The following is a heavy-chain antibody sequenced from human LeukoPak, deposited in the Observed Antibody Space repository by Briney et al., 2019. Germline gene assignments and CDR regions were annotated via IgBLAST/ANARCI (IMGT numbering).Heavy chain of an antibody. CDR2: IYYSGST. CDR3: ARLEVSHYYMDV. V-gene: IGHV4-39*01. Sequence: SETLSLTCTVSGGSISSSSYYWGWIRQPPGKGLEWIGSIYYSGSTYYNPSIKSRVTISVDTSKNQFSLKLSSVTAADTAVYYCARLEVSHYYMDVWGKGTTVTVSS. J-gene: IGHJ6*03. CDR1: GGSISSSSYY.